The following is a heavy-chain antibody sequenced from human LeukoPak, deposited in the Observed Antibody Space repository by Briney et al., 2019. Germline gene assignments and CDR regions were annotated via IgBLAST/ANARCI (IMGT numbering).Heavy chain of an antibody. J-gene: IGHJ4*02. V-gene: IGHV1-46*01. D-gene: IGHD6-13*01. CDR1: GYTFTGYY. CDR2: INPSGGST. Sequence: ASVKVSCKASGYTFTGYYMHWVRQAPGQGLEWMGIINPSGGSTSYAQKFQGRVTMTRDTSTSTVYMELSSLRSEDTAVYYCARSSVGIAAAGPYGGLDYWGQGTLVTVSS. CDR3: ARSSVGIAAAGPYGGLDY.